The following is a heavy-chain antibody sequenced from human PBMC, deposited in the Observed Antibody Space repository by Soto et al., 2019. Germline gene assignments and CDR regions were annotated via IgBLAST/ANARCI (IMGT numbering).Heavy chain of an antibody. D-gene: IGHD6-13*01. J-gene: IGHJ4*02. CDR2: IYTSGST. Sequence: QVQLQESGPGLVKPSETLSLTCTVSGGSISTYYWSWIRQPAGKGLEWIGRIYTSGSTNYNPSLRSRVTMSVETTKNLFSRRLSFVTAGDTSVYCWARSSAGYGSSGYYFDSWGQGTLVTVSS. CDR1: GGSISTYY. CDR3: ARSSAGYGSSGYYFDS. V-gene: IGHV4-4*07.